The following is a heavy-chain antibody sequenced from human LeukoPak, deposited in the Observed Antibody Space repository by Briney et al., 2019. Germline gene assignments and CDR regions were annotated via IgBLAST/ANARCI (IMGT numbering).Heavy chain of an antibody. CDR2: SGTGGRT. CDR3: AKDRSGYYIGTLFDY. V-gene: IGHV3-23*01. CDR1: GFIFSDYV. J-gene: IGHJ4*02. Sequence: GGSLRLSCAGSGFIFSDYVMSWVRQAPGKGLEWVSASGTGGRTYYADSVKGRYTISRDNSKKMVSLQMDGLRAEDTAVYYCAKDRSGYYIGTLFDYWGQGTLVTVSP. D-gene: IGHD3-3*01.